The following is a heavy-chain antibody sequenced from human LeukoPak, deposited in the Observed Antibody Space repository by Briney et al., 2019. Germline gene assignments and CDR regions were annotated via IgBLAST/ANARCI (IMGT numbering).Heavy chain of an antibody. CDR2: IYTSETT. D-gene: IGHD3-10*01. CDR3: AREDSASGRGLGS. J-gene: IGHJ5*02. V-gene: IGHV4-4*07. Sequence: SETLSLTCTVSGGSISSYFWTWIRQPAGKGLEWIGRIYTSETTNYSPSLKNRVTMSVDTSKNQFSLKMSSVTAADTAVYYCAREDSASGRGLGSWGQGTLVTVSS. CDR1: GGSISSYF.